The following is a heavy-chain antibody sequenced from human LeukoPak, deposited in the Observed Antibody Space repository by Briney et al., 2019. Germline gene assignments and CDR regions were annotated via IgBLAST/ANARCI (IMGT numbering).Heavy chain of an antibody. J-gene: IGHJ2*01. V-gene: IGHV4-34*11. D-gene: IGHD1-26*01. CDR2: TYYNGRT. CDR3: ARTSGSSTVWYFDL. Sequence: SETLSPTCAVYGGSFSGYYWSWIRQPPGKGLEWIGYTYYNGRTDYNPSLRSRATVSVDASNNQFSLRLSSVTTADTAVYFCARTSGSSTVWYFDLWGRGTLVTVSS. CDR1: GGSFSGYY.